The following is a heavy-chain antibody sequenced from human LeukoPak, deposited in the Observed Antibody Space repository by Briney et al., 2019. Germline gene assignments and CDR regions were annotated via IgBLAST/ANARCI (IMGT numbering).Heavy chain of an antibody. CDR2: IKQDGSKK. CDR3: ATPLDYYDSSGYHQGGD. CDR1: GFTFSSYW. J-gene: IGHJ4*02. Sequence: GGSLRLSCAASGFTFSSYWMSWARQAPGKGLEWVANIKQDGSKKSYVDSVKGRFTISRDNAKNSLYLQMNSLRAEDTAVYYCATPLDYYDSSGYHQGGDWGQGTLVTVSS. V-gene: IGHV3-7*03. D-gene: IGHD3-22*01.